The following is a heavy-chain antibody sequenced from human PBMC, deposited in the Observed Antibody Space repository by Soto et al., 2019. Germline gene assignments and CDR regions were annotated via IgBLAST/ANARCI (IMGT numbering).Heavy chain of an antibody. CDR1: GDSIISTSSY. Sequence: QLQLQESGPGLVKPSETLSLTCTVSGDSIISTSSYWAWIRQPPGKGLEWIGSIYYSGSTNYNSSLKSRVSLSVDTSKSQFPLRLTSVTAADTAMYYCARNTSIFFDLWGRGTLVTVSS. CDR3: ARNTSIFFDL. V-gene: IGHV4-39*01. CDR2: IYYSGST. J-gene: IGHJ4*02.